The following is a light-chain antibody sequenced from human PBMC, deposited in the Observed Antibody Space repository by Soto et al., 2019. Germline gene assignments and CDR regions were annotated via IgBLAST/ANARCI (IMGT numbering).Light chain of an antibody. V-gene: IGKV1-5*03. Sequence: DIKMTQSPSTLPASVGDRVTITCRASQSISTWLAWYQQKPGKAPKLLIYKASGLESGVPSRFSGSGSGTDFTLTISSLQPDDFATYYCQQYNSYSPLTFGGGTKVDIK. J-gene: IGKJ4*01. CDR2: KAS. CDR3: QQYNSYSPLT. CDR1: QSISTW.